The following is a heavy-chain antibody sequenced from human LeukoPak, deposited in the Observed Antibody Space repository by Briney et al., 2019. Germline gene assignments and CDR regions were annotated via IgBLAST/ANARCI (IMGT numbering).Heavy chain of an antibody. CDR2: INFNTGAT. D-gene: IGHD3-3*02. Sequence: GASVKVSFKASGNTFTGYYLHWMRQAPGQGLECMGWINFNTGATKYVQKFQGRVTMTRDTSISTAYMELSGLTSDDTAVYYCVRDSKTIRFDYWGQGTLVTVSP. J-gene: IGHJ4*02. CDR1: GNTFTGYY. CDR3: VRDSKTIRFDY. V-gene: IGHV1-2*02.